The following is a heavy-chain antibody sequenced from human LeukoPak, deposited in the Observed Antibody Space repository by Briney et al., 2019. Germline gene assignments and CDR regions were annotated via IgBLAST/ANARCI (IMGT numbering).Heavy chain of an antibody. D-gene: IGHD5-18*01. CDR3: ARGIQLWLLNREHYYYYYYMDV. Sequence: SETLSLTCTVSGGSISSSSYYWGWIRQPPGKGLEWIGEINHSGSTNYNPSLKSRVTISVDTSKNQLSLKLSSVTAADTAVYYCARGIQLWLLNREHYYYYYYMDVWGKGTTVTISS. CDR1: GGSISSSSYY. CDR2: INHSGST. V-gene: IGHV4-39*07. J-gene: IGHJ6*03.